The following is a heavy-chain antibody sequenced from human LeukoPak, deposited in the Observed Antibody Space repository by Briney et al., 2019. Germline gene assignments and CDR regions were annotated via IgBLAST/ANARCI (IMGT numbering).Heavy chain of an antibody. D-gene: IGHD6-13*01. CDR3: AGTAQQLPY. J-gene: IGHJ4*02. CDR2: IYYSGST. V-gene: IGHV4-39*01. CDR1: GGSISSSSYY. Sequence: TSETLSLTCTVSGGSISSSSYYWGWIHQPPGKGLEWIGSIYYSGSTYYNPSLKSRVTISVDTSKNQFSLKLSSVTAADTAVYYCAGTAQQLPYWGQGTLVTVSS.